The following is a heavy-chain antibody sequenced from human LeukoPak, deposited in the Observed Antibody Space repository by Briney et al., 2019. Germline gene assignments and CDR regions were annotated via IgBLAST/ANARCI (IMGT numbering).Heavy chain of an antibody. Sequence: GASVKVSCKASGGTFSSYAISWVRQAPGQGLEWMGGIIPIFGTANYAQKFQGRVTITADESTSTAYIELSSLRSDDTAVYYCARCITIFGVVTSMDVWGQGTTVTVSS. D-gene: IGHD3-3*01. CDR3: ARCITIFGVVTSMDV. CDR2: IIPIFGTA. CDR1: GGTFSSYA. V-gene: IGHV1-69*13. J-gene: IGHJ6*02.